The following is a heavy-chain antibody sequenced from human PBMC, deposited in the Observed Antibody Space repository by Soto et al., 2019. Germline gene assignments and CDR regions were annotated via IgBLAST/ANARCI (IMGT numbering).Heavy chain of an antibody. Sequence: EVQLVESGGALAQPGRSLRLSCAASGFTFENHAMHWVRQVPGKGLEWVAGIGWNSAKIGYADSVKGRFSISRDNAKSSLYLEMNGLRIEDTALYFCAKDSASSWSEYFRYWGRGTLVTVSS. CDR3: AKDSASSWSEYFRY. CDR2: IGWNSAKI. J-gene: IGHJ1*01. D-gene: IGHD6-13*01. V-gene: IGHV3-9*01. CDR1: GFTFENHA.